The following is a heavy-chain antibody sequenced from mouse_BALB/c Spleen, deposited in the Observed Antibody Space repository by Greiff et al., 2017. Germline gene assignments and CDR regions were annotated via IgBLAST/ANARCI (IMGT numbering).Heavy chain of an antibody. D-gene: IGHD2-12*01. J-gene: IGHJ3*01. CDR1: GFAFSSYD. CDR3: ARRGGSYDSFAY. CDR2: ISSGGGST. V-gene: IGHV5-12-1*01. Sequence: EVQRVESGGGLVKPGGSLKLSCAASGFAFSSYDMSWVRQTPEKRLEWVAYISSGGGSTYYPDTVKGRFTISRDNAKNTLYMQMSSLKSEDTAMYYCARRGGSYDSFAYWGQGTLVTVSA.